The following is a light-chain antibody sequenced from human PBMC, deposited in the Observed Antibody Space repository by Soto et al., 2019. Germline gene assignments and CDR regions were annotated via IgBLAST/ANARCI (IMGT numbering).Light chain of an antibody. CDR3: QHYGLSNT. CDR1: QTVSSNY. V-gene: IGKV3-20*01. CDR2: DAS. J-gene: IGKJ2*01. Sequence: EIVLTQSPGTLSLSPGERATLSCRASQTVSSNYLAWYQQKPGQAPRLLIYDASRRAPGIPDRFSGSGSGTDFTLSISRLEPEDFAVYHCQHYGLSNTFGQGTKVEI.